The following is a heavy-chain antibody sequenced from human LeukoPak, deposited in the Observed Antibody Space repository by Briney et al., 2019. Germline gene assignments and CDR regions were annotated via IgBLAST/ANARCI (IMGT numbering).Heavy chain of an antibody. V-gene: IGHV3-23*01. CDR1: GFTFSNYA. J-gene: IGHJ4*02. CDR3: VIWGDYDVLTGHYVPDY. CDR2: ITGSGTNR. D-gene: IGHD3-9*01. Sequence: GGSLRLSCVASGFTFSNYAMSWVRQAPGKGLEWVSAITGSGTNRYYADSLKGRFTTSRDNSKNTVFLQMSSLRHEDTAIYYCVIWGDYDVLTGHYVPDYWGQGTLVTVAS.